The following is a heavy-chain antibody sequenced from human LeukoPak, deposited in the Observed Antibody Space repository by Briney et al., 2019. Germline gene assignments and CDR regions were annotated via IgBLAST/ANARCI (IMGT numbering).Heavy chain of an antibody. J-gene: IGHJ4*02. Sequence: PGGSLRLSCAASGFTFSNAWMSWVRQAPGKGLEWVAVVSKDGSNEYYADSVRGRFTISRDNSKNSLYLQMISLRAEDTAVYYCVKNDYFDSSGYYTYWGQGTLVTVSS. CDR1: GFTFSNAW. V-gene: IGHV3-30*18. D-gene: IGHD3-22*01. CDR3: VKNDYFDSSGYYTY. CDR2: VSKDGSNE.